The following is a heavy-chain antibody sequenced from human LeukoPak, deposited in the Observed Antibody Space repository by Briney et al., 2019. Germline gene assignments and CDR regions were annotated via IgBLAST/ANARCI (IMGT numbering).Heavy chain of an antibody. CDR3: ASKGYSYGLGNWFDP. D-gene: IGHD5-18*01. J-gene: IGHJ5*02. V-gene: IGHV3-11*06. Sequence: GGSLRLSCTASGFTFSDFYMSWIRQAPGKGLEWISYISSSGSSTNYADSVKGRFTISRDNAKNSLYLQMNSLRAEDTAVYYCASKGYSYGLGNWFDPWGQGTLVTVSS. CDR1: GFTFSDFY. CDR2: ISSSGSST.